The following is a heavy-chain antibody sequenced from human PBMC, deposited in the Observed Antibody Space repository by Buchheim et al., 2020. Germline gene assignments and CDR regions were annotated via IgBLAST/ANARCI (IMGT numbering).Heavy chain of an antibody. D-gene: IGHD6-13*01. V-gene: IGHV4-30-2*01. CDR1: GGSISSGGYS. CDR2: IYHSGST. J-gene: IGHJ6*02. Sequence: QLQLQESGSGLVKPSQTLSLTCAVSGGSISSGGYSWSWIRQPPGKGLEWIGYIYHSGSTYYNPSLKSRVTISVDRSKNQFSLKLSAVTAADTAVYYCARRASYSNPRGYYYYGMDVWGQGTT. CDR3: ARRASYSNPRGYYYYGMDV.